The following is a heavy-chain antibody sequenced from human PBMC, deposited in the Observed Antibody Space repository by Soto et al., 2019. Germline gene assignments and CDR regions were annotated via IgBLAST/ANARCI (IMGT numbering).Heavy chain of an antibody. V-gene: IGHV4-59*01. CDR1: GGSISTYY. CDR3: ARGDGIQLGSLAGRYYYHKMDV. CDR2: IYYSGTA. J-gene: IGHJ6*02. D-gene: IGHD1-1*01. Sequence: QVQLRESGPGLVKSSETLSLTCTVSGGSISTYYWSWVRQPPGKGLEWIGYIYYSGTATYNPSLRSRVTISVDTSKNQFSLRLSSVTASDTAVYYCARGDGIQLGSLAGRYYYHKMDVWGQGTTVTVSS.